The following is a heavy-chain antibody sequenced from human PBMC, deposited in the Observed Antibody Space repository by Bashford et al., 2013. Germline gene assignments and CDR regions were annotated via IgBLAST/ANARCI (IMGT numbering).Heavy chain of an antibody. CDR1: GASITNNTYY. CDR3: ARHRIDYGDYPNLDWYFDF. D-gene: IGHD4-17*01. V-gene: IGHV4-39*01. J-gene: IGHJ2*01. CDR2: IYYSGST. Sequence: SETLSLTCTVSGASITNNTYYWGWVRQSPGRGLEWIANIYYSGSTYSNPSLKSRVTISVDTSKNQISLSLSSVTAADTGLYYCARHRIDYGDYPNLDWYFDFXGLAPWSPSPQ.